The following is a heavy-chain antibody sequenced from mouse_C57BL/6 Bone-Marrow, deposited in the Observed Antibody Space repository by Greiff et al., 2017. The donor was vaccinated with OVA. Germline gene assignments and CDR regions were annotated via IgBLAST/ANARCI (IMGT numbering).Heavy chain of an antibody. CDR1: GYTFTSYW. J-gene: IGHJ3*01. Sequence: VQLKQPGAELVMPGASVKLSCKASGYTFTSYWMHWVKQRPGQGLEWIGEIDPSDSYTNYNQKFKGKSTLTVDKSSSTAYMQLSSLTSEDSAVYYCARDSNYGAWFAYWGQGTLVTVSA. CDR3: ARDSNYGAWFAY. V-gene: IGHV1-69*01. D-gene: IGHD2-5*01. CDR2: IDPSDSYT.